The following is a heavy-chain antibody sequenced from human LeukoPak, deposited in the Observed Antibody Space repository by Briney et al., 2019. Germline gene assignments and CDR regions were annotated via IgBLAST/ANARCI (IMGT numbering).Heavy chain of an antibody. J-gene: IGHJ4*02. CDR2: ISSSSSTV. V-gene: IGHV3-48*01. CDR1: GFTFSTYS. D-gene: IGHD3-3*01. CDR3: ARDWDFWSGYYTFYLDY. Sequence: GGSLRLSCAASGFTFSTYSMNWVRQAPGKGLEWVSYISSSSSTVYYADSVKGRFTISRDNAKNSLYLQMNSLRAEDTAVYYCARDWDFWSGYYTFYLDYWGQGTLVTVSS.